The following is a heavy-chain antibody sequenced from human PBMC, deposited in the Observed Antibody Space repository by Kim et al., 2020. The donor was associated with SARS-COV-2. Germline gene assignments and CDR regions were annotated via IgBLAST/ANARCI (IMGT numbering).Heavy chain of an antibody. CDR3: AKTRRNFRDFWSGWRIGFDP. D-gene: IGHD3-3*01. V-gene: IGHV3-23*01. CDR2: ISGSGGTT. Sequence: GGSLRLSCAASGFTFSSYAMSWVRQAPGKGLEWVSAISGSGGTTYYADSVKGRFTISRDNSKNTLYLQMNSLRAEDTAVYYCAKTRRNFRDFWSGWRIGFDPWGQGTLVTVSS. CDR1: GFTFSSYA. J-gene: IGHJ5*02.